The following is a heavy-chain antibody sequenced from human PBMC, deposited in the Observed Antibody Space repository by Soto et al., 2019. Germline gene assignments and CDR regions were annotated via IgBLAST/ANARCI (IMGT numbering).Heavy chain of an antibody. D-gene: IGHD6-13*01. CDR3: ARAPYSNSPGWDFQH. V-gene: IGHV1-18*01. J-gene: IGHJ1*01. Sequence: ASVKVSCKASGYTFSNFGINWVRQAPGQGLEWMGWISAYNVDTNHAQQLQGRVTLTTDTSTSTAYMELRSLRSDDTAVYYCARAPYSNSPGWDFQHWGQGTLVTVSS. CDR1: GYTFSNFG. CDR2: ISAYNVDT.